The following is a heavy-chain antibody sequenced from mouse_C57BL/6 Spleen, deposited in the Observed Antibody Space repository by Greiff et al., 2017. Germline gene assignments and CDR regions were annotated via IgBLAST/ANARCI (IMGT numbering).Heavy chain of an antibody. V-gene: IGHV1-69*01. CDR1: GYTFTSYW. D-gene: IGHD2-2*01. Sequence: QVQLQQPGAELVMPGASVKLSCKASGYTFTSYWMHWGKQRPGHGLEWIGTIDPSDSYTNYNQKFKGKSTLTVDKSSSTAYMQLISLTSEDSAVYYCARSPYGYPFAYWGQGTLVTVSA. J-gene: IGHJ3*01. CDR2: IDPSDSYT. CDR3: ARSPYGYPFAY.